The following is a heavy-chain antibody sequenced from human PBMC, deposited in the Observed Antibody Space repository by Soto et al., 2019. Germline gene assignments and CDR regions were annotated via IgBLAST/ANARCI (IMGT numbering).Heavy chain of an antibody. CDR1: GYTFTHYY. V-gene: IGHV1-46*03. Sequence: GASVKVSCKASGYTFTHYYIHWVRQAPGQGLEWMGMINPSGGSTDYAQKFQGRVTMTRDTSTSTVYMELSSLRSEDTAVYYCARGLLRRNWFDPWGQGTLVTVSS. CDR3: ARGLLRRNWFDP. D-gene: IGHD3-16*01. J-gene: IGHJ5*02. CDR2: INPSGGST.